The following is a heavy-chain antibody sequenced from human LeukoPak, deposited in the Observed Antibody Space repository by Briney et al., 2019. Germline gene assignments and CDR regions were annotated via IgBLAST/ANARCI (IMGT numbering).Heavy chain of an antibody. Sequence: GGSLRLSCAASGFTFSSYSMNWVRQAPGKGLEWVSSISSSSSYIYYAYSVKGRFTISRDNAKNPLYLQMNRLRAEDTAVYYCARAVGRLPEYFQHWGRAPWSPSPQ. CDR1: GFTFSSYS. J-gene: IGHJ1*01. V-gene: IGHV3-21*01. CDR3: ARAVGRLPEYFQH. D-gene: IGHD5-18*01. CDR2: ISSSSSYI.